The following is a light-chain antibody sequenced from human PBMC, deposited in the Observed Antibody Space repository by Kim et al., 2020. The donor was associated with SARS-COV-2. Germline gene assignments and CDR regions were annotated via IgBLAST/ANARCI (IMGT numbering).Light chain of an antibody. CDR2: GAS. V-gene: IGKV3-20*01. J-gene: IGKJ1*01. CDR3: QQYGSSPRT. Sequence: SPGGRATLSCRASQSVSSNYLGWYQQKPGQAPRLLIYGASSRATGIPDRFSGSGSGTDFTLTISRLEPEDFAVYYCQQYGSSPRTFGQGTKVDIK. CDR1: QSVSSNY.